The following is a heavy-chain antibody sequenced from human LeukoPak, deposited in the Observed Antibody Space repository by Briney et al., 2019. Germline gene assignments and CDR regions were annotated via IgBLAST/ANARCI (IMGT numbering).Heavy chain of an antibody. Sequence: SETLSLTWSVWGRSMRIYYRGCIRQPPGKGLEWIGYIYYDGSTNYNPSLKSRVTISVDTSKNQFSLKVSSVTAADTAVYYCASRRQYPSTVQYWGQGTLVTVSS. J-gene: IGHJ4*02. CDR3: ASRRQYPSTVQY. V-gene: IGHV4-59*08. CDR1: GRSMRIYY. D-gene: IGHD4-17*01. CDR2: IYYDGST.